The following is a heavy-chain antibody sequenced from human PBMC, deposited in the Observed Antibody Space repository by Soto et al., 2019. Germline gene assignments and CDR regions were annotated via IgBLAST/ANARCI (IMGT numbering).Heavy chain of an antibody. Sequence: PSETLSLTCTVSGGSISSYYWSWIRQPPGKGLEWIGYIYYSGSTNYNPSLKSRVTISVDTSKNQFSLKLSSVTAADTAVYYCARTTASTAYYYYMDVWGKGTTVTSP. CDR1: GGSISSYY. V-gene: IGHV4-59*01. J-gene: IGHJ6*03. CDR2: IYYSGST. CDR3: ARTTASTAYYYYMDV. D-gene: IGHD2-2*01.